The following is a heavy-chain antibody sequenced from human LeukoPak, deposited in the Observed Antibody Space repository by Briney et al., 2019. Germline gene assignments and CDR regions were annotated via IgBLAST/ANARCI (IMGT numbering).Heavy chain of an antibody. CDR2: IIPIFGTA. CDR3: ANNYYDSSGLDY. CDR1: GGTFSSYA. D-gene: IGHD3-22*01. J-gene: IGHJ4*02. V-gene: IGHV1-69*05. Sequence: SVKVSRKASGGTFSSYAISWVRQAPGQGLEWMGGIIPIFGTANYAQKFQGRVTITTDESTSTAYMELSSLRSEDTAVYYCANNYYDSSGLDYWGQGTLVTVSS.